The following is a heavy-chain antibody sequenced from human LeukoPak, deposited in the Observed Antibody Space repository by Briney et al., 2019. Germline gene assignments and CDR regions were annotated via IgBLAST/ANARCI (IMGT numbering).Heavy chain of an antibody. CDR3: ATDLSSSGSYCEVHY. CDR2: FDPEDGET. CDR1: GYTLTELS. V-gene: IGHV1-24*01. J-gene: IGHJ4*02. D-gene: IGHD1-26*01. Sequence: ASVKVSCKVSGYTLTELSMHWVRQAPGKGLEWIGGFDPEDGETIYAQKFQGRVTMTEDTSTDTAYMELSSLRSEDTAVYYCATDLSSSGSYCEVHYWGQGTLVTVSS.